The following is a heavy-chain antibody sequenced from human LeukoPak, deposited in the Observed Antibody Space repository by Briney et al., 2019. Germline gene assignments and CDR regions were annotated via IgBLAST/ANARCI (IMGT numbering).Heavy chain of an antibody. V-gene: IGHV1-8*01. D-gene: IGHD3-3*01. CDR2: MNPNSGNT. CDR1: GYTFTSYD. Sequence: PGASVKISCKASGYTFTSYDINWVRQATGQGLEWMGWMNPNSGNTGYAQKFQGRVTMTRNTSISTAYMELSSLRSEDTAVYYCARGVSPAYYDFWSGYFMGGGTTFDYWGQGTLVTVSS. CDR3: ARGVSPAYYDFWSGYFMGGGTTFDY. J-gene: IGHJ4*02.